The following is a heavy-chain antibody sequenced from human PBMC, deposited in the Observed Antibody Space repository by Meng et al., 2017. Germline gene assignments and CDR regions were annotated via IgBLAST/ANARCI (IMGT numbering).Heavy chain of an antibody. J-gene: IGHJ4*02. Sequence: GGSLRLSCAATGFSVRTKYMTWVRQAPGKGLEWVSVIFSDSTTYYADSVRGRFTISRDNSKNTLFLQMSSLRGEDTALYYCARVRSTSWPSPPNYFDYWGQGTLVTVSS. CDR2: IFSDSTT. CDR3: ARVRSTSWPSPPNYFDY. V-gene: IGHV3-53*01. D-gene: IGHD2-2*01. CDR1: GFSVRTKY.